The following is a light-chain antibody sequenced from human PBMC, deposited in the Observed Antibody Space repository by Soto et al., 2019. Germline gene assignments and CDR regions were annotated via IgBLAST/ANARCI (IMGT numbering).Light chain of an antibody. CDR1: QSVGTF. CDR2: DAS. Sequence: EIVLTQSPATLSLSPGERATLSCRASQSVGTFFAWYQQKPGQTPRLLIYDASNRATGIPPRFSGSGSGTDFTLTISSLEPEDFAVDYCQQCNNWPQWTCGQGTKGEIK. J-gene: IGKJ1*01. V-gene: IGKV3-11*01. CDR3: QQCNNWPQWT.